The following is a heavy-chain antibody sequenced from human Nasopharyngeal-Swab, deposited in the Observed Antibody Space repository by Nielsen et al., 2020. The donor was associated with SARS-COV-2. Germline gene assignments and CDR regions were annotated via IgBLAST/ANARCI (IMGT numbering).Heavy chain of an antibody. CDR2: ISYDGSNK. D-gene: IGHD2-15*01. CDR3: ARSWGGGYSFSFDY. CDR1: GFTFSSYA. Sequence: GESLKISCAASGFTFSSYAMHWVRQAPGKGLEWVAVISYDGSNKYYADSVKGRFTISRDNSKNTLYLQTNSLRAEDTAVYYCARSWGGGYSFSFDYWGQGTLVTVSS. V-gene: IGHV3-30-3*01. J-gene: IGHJ4*02.